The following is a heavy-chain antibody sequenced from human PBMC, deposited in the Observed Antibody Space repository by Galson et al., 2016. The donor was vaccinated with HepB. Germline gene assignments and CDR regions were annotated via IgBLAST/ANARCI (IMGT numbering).Heavy chain of an antibody. CDR2: ISFDGGNK. Sequence: SLRLSCAASGFTFSDYALHWARQAPGKGLEWVAFISFDGGNKYYTDNAKGRFTVSRDNSKTTLYLQMNSLRAEDTAIYYCARGKGSGAFLIDYWGHGTLVSVSS. V-gene: IGHV3-30*04. CDR3: ARGKGSGAFLIDY. D-gene: IGHD2/OR15-2a*01. J-gene: IGHJ4*01. CDR1: GFTFSDYA.